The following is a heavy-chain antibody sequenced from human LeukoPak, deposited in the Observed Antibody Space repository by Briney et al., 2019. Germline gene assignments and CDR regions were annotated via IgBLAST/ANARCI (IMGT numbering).Heavy chain of an antibody. D-gene: IGHD3-10*01. V-gene: IGHV3-30-3*01. J-gene: IGHJ4*02. CDR3: ARGGSGSYYPDY. Sequence: GGSLRLSCAASGFTFSSYATHWVRQAPGKGLEWVALISYDGSNKYYADSVKGRFTISRDNSKNTLYLQMNSLRAEDTAVYYCARGGSGSYYPDYWGQGILVTVSS. CDR1: GFTFSSYA. CDR2: ISYDGSNK.